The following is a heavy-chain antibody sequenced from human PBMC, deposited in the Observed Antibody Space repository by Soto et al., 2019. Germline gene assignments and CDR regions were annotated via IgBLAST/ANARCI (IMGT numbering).Heavy chain of an antibody. CDR1: GFTFINYA. D-gene: IGHD7-27*01. Sequence: EVQVLESGGGLVQPGGSLRLSCAGSGFTFINYAMKWVRQAPGKGLEWVSSISGGGDAAFFTDSVRGRFTISRDNSKNTVTLQMNSLGVDDTAVYYCARKILGSTTRPNYWYFDLWGRGTLVTVSS. V-gene: IGHV3-23*01. CDR3: ARKILGSTTRPNYWYFDL. CDR2: ISGGGDAA. J-gene: IGHJ2*01.